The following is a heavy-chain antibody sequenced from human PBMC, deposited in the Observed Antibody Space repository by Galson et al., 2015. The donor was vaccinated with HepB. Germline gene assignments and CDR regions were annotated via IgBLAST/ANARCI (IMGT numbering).Heavy chain of an antibody. V-gene: IGHV3-21*01. Sequence: SLRLSCAASGFTFSIYSMNWVRQAPGKGLEWVSAISDSSRHIYYADSVKGRFTISRDNAQNSLYLQMNSLTAEDTAVYYCALFPQEYWNWGQRTLVTVPS. D-gene: IGHD2/OR15-2a*01. CDR2: ISDSSRHI. J-gene: IGHJ4*02. CDR3: ALFPQEYWN. CDR1: GFTFSIYS.